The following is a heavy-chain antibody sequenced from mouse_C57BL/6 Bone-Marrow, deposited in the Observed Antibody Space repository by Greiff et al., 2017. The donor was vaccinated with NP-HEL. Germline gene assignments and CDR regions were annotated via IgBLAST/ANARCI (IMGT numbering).Heavy chain of an antibody. CDR2: ISDGGSYT. D-gene: IGHD1-3*01. V-gene: IGHV5-4*01. CDR3: ARDPFSSAWFAY. Sequence: DVHLVESGGGLVKPGGSLKLSCAASGFTFSSYAMSWVRQTPEKRLEWVATISDGGSYTYYPDNVKGRFTISRDNAKNNLYLQMSHLKSEDTAMYYCARDPFSSAWFAYWGQGTLVTVSA. CDR1: GFTFSSYA. J-gene: IGHJ3*01.